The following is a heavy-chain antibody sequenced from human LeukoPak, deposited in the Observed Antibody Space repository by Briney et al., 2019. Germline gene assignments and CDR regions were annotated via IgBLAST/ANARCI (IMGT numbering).Heavy chain of an antibody. V-gene: IGHV3-23*01. CDR2: ISGSGGGT. CDR1: GFTFSSYG. D-gene: IGHD6-19*01. J-gene: IGHJ6*04. CDR3: AKTPNIAVLQTGMDV. Sequence: PGGSLRLSCAASGFTFSSYGMIWVRQAPGKGLEWVSCISGSGGGTYYADSVKGRFTISRDNSKNTLYLQMNSLRAEDTAVYYCAKTPNIAVLQTGMDVWGKGTTVTVSS.